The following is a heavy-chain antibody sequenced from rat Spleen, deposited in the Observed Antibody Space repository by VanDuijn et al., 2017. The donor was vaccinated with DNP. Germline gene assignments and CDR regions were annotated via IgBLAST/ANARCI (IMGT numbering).Heavy chain of an antibody. CDR3: ARLGWHGWFAY. D-gene: IGHD1-11*01. Sequence: EVQLVESGGDLVQPGRSLKLSCVASGFTFNNYWMTWIRQVPGKGLEWISSITNSGDNTYYSDSVKGRFTISRDNAKNTLHLQMSKLGSEDTAIYYCARLGWHGWFAYWGQGTLVTVSS. V-gene: IGHV5-31*01. J-gene: IGHJ3*01. CDR1: GFTFNNYW. CDR2: ITNSGDNT.